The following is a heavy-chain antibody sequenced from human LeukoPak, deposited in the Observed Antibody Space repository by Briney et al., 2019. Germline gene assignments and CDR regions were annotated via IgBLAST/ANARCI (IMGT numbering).Heavy chain of an antibody. CDR2: IYTSGST. CDR3: ARDEYSSSWDYYYYYMDV. V-gene: IGHV4-4*07. D-gene: IGHD6-13*01. CDR1: GGSTSSYY. Sequence: SETLSLTCTVSGGSTSSYYWSWIRQPAGKGLEWIGRIYTSGSTNYNPSLKSRVTISVDKSKNQFSLKLSSVTAADTAVYYCARDEYSSSWDYYYYYMDVWGKGTTVTVSS. J-gene: IGHJ6*03.